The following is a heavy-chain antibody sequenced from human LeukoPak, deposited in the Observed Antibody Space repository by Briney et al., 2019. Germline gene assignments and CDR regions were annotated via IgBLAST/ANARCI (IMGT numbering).Heavy chain of an antibody. Sequence: GGSLRLSCGASGFTFRTYWMSWVRQAPGKVREWVSAISGSGGSTYYADSVKGRFTISRDNSKNTLYQQMNSLRAEDKAVYYCAKEDGRYSDYWGQGTLVTVSS. D-gene: IGHD5-24*01. J-gene: IGHJ4*02. CDR1: GFTFRTYW. CDR2: ISGSGGST. V-gene: IGHV3-23*01. CDR3: AKEDGRYSDY.